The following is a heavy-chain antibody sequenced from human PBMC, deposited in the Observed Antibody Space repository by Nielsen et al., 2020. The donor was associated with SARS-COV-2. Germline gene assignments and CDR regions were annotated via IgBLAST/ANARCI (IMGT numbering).Heavy chain of an antibody. CDR2: ISWNGDNT. D-gene: IGHD1-7*01. CDR1: GFRFDDYG. CDR3: AKDASGTIDH. J-gene: IGHJ4*02. Sequence: SLKISCAASGFRFDDYGMHWVRRAPGKGLEWLSSISWNGDNTAYADSVKGRFTISRDNAKNSLYLQMNTLRTEDTAVYYCAKDASGTIDHWGQGTLVTVSS. V-gene: IGHV3-9*01.